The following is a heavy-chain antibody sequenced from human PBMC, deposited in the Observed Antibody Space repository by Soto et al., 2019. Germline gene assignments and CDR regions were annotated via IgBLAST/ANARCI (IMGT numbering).Heavy chain of an antibody. CDR3: AHKDYGDYPIDY. CDR1: GFSLSTRGVG. CDR2: IYWDDTK. J-gene: IGHJ4*02. V-gene: IGHV2-5*02. Sequence: QITLKKSGPTLVKPTQTLTLTCTFSGFSLSTRGVGVGWIRQPPGKALEWLAVIYWDDTKHYSPSLKSRLTITKDTSKNQVVLTMTNMDPVDTATYYRAHKDYGDYPIDYWGQGTLVTVSS. D-gene: IGHD4-17*01.